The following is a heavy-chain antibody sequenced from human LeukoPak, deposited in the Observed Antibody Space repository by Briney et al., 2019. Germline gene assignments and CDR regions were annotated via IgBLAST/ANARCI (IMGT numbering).Heavy chain of an antibody. CDR3: AREPFTIFGVVIKSYYYGMDV. CDR1: GGSFSGYY. D-gene: IGHD3-3*01. CDR2: INHSGST. Sequence: SETLSLTCAVYGGSFSGYYWSWIRQPPGKGLEWIGEINHSGSTNYNPSLKSRVTISVGTSKNQFSLKLSSVTAADTAVYYCAREPFTIFGVVIKSYYYGMDVWGQGTTVTVSS. J-gene: IGHJ6*02. V-gene: IGHV4-34*01.